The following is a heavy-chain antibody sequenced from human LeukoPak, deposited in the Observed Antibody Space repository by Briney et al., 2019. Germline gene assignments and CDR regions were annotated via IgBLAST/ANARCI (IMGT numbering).Heavy chain of an antibody. V-gene: IGHV3-7*01. CDR3: ARVNSRPGTGWYFGY. J-gene: IGHJ4*02. D-gene: IGHD6-25*01. CDR1: GLTFSNYW. Sequence: GGSLRLSCAASGLTFSNYWMTWVRQAPGKGLEWVANIKEDGSEKYYVDSVKGRFTISRDNAKNSLYLQMNSLRAEDTAVYYCARVNSRPGTGWYFGYWGQGTLVAVSS. CDR2: IKEDGSEK.